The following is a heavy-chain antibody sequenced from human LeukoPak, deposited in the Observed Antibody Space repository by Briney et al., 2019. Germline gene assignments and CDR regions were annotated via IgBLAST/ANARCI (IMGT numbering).Heavy chain of an antibody. J-gene: IGHJ4*02. D-gene: IGHD3-10*01. CDR2: IFHGGST. Sequence: SETLSLTCAVSGGSISSSNWWSWVRQPPGKGLEWIGEIFHGGSTNFNPSLKSRVTMSVDKSKNQFSLILSSVTAADTAVYYCARGEDHGSGAVHFDYWGQGTLVTVSS. CDR1: GGSISSSNW. V-gene: IGHV4-4*02. CDR3: ARGEDHGSGAVHFDY.